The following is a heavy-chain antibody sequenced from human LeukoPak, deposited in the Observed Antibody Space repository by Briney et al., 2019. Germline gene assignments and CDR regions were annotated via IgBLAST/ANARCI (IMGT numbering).Heavy chain of an antibody. Sequence: SETLSLTCTVSGGSISSYYWSWIRHPPGKGLEWIGYIYYSGSTNYNPSLKSRVTISVDTSKNQISLKLSSVTAADTAVYYCARSGYSYGYSFDYWGQGTLVTVSS. V-gene: IGHV4-59*01. CDR2: IYYSGST. CDR1: GGSISSYY. D-gene: IGHD5-18*01. CDR3: ARSGYSYGYSFDY. J-gene: IGHJ4*02.